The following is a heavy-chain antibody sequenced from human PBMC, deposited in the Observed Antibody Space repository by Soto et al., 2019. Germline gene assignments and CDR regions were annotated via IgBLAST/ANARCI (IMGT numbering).Heavy chain of an antibody. CDR1: GFTFSSYA. V-gene: IGHV3-30-3*01. CDR3: ARGAHYYDSSGYLIDY. D-gene: IGHD3-22*01. J-gene: IGHJ4*02. Sequence: GGSLRLSCAASGFTFSSYAMHWVRQAPGKGLEWVAVISYDRSNKYYADSVKGRFTISRDNSKNTLYLQMNSLRAEDTAVYYCARGAHYYDSSGYLIDYWGQGTLVTVSS. CDR2: ISYDRSNK.